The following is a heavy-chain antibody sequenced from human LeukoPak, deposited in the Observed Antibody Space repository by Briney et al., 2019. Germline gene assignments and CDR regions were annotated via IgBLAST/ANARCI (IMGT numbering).Heavy chain of an antibody. CDR2: IFYSGTT. CDR1: GGSISSTSYF. Sequence: PSETLSLTCTVSGGSISSTSYFWGWIRQPPGKGLEWMGTIFYSGTTYYNPSLKSRVTISVDTSKNQFSLKLSSVTAADTAVYYCARDPLTTYDFWSGYRSYYYYYYMDVWGKGTTVTVSS. CDR3: ARDPLTTYDFWSGYRSYYYYYYMDV. V-gene: IGHV4-39*07. D-gene: IGHD3-3*01. J-gene: IGHJ6*03.